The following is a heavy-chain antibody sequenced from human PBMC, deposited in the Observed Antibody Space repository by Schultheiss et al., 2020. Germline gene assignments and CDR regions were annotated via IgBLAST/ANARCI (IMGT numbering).Heavy chain of an antibody. J-gene: IGHJ4*02. V-gene: IGHV4-34*01. CDR2: INHSGST. CDR3: ARLVLDGDSSGSGY. Sequence: SCAVYGGSFSGYYWSWIRQPPGKGLEWIGEINHSGSTNYNPSLKSRVTISVDTSKNQFSLKLSSVTAADTAVYYCARLVLDGDSSGSGYWGQGTLVTVSS. D-gene: IGHD3-22*01. CDR1: GGSFSGYY.